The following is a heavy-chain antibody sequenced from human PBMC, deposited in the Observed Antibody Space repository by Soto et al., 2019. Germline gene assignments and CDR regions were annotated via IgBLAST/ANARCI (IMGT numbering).Heavy chain of an antibody. D-gene: IGHD2-21*02. J-gene: IGHJ4*02. CDR2: IWYDGSNK. Sequence: QVQLVESGGGVVQPGRSLRLSCAASGFTFSSYAMHWVRQAPGKGLEWVAAIWYDGSNKYYADSVKGRFTISRDNSKNTLYLQMNCVKAEATAVYYCARDQAVMVTAILGYWGQGTLVTVSS. V-gene: IGHV3-33*01. CDR1: GFTFSSYA. CDR3: ARDQAVMVTAILGY.